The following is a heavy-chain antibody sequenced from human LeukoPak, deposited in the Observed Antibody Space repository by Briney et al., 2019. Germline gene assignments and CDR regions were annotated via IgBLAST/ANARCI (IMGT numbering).Heavy chain of an antibody. D-gene: IGHD3-10*01. V-gene: IGHV4-4*07. CDR2: IYTSGTT. J-gene: IGHJ4*02. CDR3: AREKVRGVIKIDY. Sequence: SETLSLTCTVSGGFISSYYWSWIRQPAGKGLEWIGRIYTSGTTNYNPSLKSRVTMSIDTSKDQFSLNLGSVTAADTAVYYCAREKVRGVIKIDYWGQGTLVTVSS. CDR1: GGFISSYY.